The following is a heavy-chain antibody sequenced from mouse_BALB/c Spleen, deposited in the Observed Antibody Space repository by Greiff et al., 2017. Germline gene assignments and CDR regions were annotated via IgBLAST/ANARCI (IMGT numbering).Heavy chain of an antibody. J-gene: IGHJ4*01. D-gene: IGHD1-1*01. V-gene: IGHV3-8*02. Sequence: EVQRVESGPSLVKPSQTLSLTCSVTGDSITSGYWNWIRKFPGNKLEYMGYISYSGSTYYNPSLKSRISITRDTSKNQYYLQLNSVTTEDTATYYCARSYGSSWGAMDYWGQGTSVTVSS. CDR1: GDSITSGY. CDR2: ISYSGST. CDR3: ARSYGSSWGAMDY.